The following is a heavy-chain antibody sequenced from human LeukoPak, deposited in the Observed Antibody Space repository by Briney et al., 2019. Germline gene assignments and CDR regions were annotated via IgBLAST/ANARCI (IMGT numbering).Heavy chain of an antibody. D-gene: IGHD6-19*01. CDR3: AKDGREQWLVPYYFDY. CDR2: IYGDGSFT. J-gene: IGHJ4*02. V-gene: IGHV3-74*01. Sequence: GGSLRLSCAASGFTFSNFWMHWVRQAPGKGLVWAALIYGDGSFTRYADSVKGRFTISRDNAKNTVYLQMNSLRAEDTAVYYCAKDGREQWLVPYYFDYWGQGALVTVSS. CDR1: GFTFSNFW.